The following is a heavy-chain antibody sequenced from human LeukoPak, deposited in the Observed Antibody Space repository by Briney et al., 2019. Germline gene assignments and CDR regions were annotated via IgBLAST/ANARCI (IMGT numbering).Heavy chain of an antibody. J-gene: IGHJ4*02. CDR1: GFTFSSYW. CDR2: IKQDGSEK. CDR3: AVAGFSSSWYFY. D-gene: IGHD6-13*01. V-gene: IGHV3-7*01. Sequence: GGSLRLSCAASGFTFSSYWMSWVRQAPGKGLEWVANIKQDGSEKFYVDSVKGRFTISRDDAKTSLYLQMSSLGAEDTAVYYCAVAGFSSSWYFYWGQGTLVTVSS.